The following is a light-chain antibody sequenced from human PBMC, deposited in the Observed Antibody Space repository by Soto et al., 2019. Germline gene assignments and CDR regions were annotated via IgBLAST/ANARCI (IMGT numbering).Light chain of an antibody. CDR1: SSNIGNNY. J-gene: IGLJ3*02. CDR2: ENN. Sequence: QSVLTQPPSVSAAPGQTVTISCSGSSSNIGNNYLSWYQQLPGTAPKLLIYENNKRPSGIPDRFSGSKSGTSATLGITGIQTGDEADYYCGTWDSSLSAGVFGGGTKLTVL. V-gene: IGLV1-51*02. CDR3: GTWDSSLSAGV.